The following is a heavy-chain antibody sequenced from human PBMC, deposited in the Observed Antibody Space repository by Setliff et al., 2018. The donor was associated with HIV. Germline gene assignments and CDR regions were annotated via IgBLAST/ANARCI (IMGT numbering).Heavy chain of an antibody. Sequence: GGSLRLSCAASGFTFDDYAMHWVRQAPGKGLEWVSGISSSSSTIYYADSVKGRFTISRDNAKNSLYLQMNSLRAEDTAVYYCARDPGYSSGRYGLYYYYYMDVWGKGTTVTVSS. V-gene: IGHV3-48*01. D-gene: IGHD6-19*01. CDR3: ARDPGYSSGRYGLYYYYYMDV. CDR1: GFTFDDYA. CDR2: ISSSSSTI. J-gene: IGHJ6*03.